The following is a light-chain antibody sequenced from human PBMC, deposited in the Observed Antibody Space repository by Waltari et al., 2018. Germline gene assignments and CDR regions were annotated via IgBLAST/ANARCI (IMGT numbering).Light chain of an antibody. V-gene: IGKV3-11*01. CDR3: QQRSNWPLT. J-gene: IGKJ4*01. CDR2: DAS. CDR1: HSVSRY. Sequence: EIVLTQSPATLSLSPGERATLSCRASHSVSRYLAWYQQRPGQTPRLLIFDASFRATGIAARFSGSGSETDFTLTISSLEPEDCAVYYCQQRSNWPLTFGGGTKVEIK.